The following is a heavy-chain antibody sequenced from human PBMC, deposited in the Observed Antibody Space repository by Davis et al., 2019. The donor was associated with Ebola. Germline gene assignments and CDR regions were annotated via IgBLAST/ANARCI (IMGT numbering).Heavy chain of an antibody. CDR2: MNPNSGNT. V-gene: IGHV1-8*01. J-gene: IGHJ4*02. CDR1: GYTLTELS. D-gene: IGHD3-10*01. Sequence: ASVKVSCKVSGYTLTELSMHWVRQATGQGLEWMGWMNPNSGNTSYAQKFQGRVTMTRNTSISTAYMELSSLRSEDTAVYYCARGVIMGSSSPDYWGQGTLVTVSS. CDR3: ARGVIMGSSSPDY.